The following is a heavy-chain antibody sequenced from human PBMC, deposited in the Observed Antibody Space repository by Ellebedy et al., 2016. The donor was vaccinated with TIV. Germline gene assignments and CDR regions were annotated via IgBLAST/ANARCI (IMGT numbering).Heavy chain of an antibody. J-gene: IGHJ4*02. V-gene: IGHV3-23*01. D-gene: IGHD4-23*01. CDR1: GFTFSSYA. CDR3: ARVKTTVD. Sequence: GESLKISXAASGFTFSSYAMSWVRQAPGKGLEWVSAISGSGGSTYYADSVKGRFTISRDNSKNTLYLQMNSLRAEDTAVYYCARVKTTVDWGQGTLVTVSS. CDR2: ISGSGGST.